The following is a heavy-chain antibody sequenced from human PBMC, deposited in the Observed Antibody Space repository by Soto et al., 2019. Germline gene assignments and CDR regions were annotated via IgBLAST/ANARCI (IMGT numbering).Heavy chain of an antibody. CDR3: AKDAGIAVAGKGYYYYYYYMDV. D-gene: IGHD6-19*01. V-gene: IGHV3-30*18. CDR1: GFTFSSYG. Sequence: GGSLRLSCAASGFTFSSYGMHWVRQAPGKGLEWVAVISYEGSNKYYADSVKGRFTISRDNSKNTLYLQKNSLRAEDTAVYYCAKDAGIAVAGKGYYYYYYYMDVWGKGTTVTVSS. J-gene: IGHJ6*03. CDR2: ISYEGSNK.